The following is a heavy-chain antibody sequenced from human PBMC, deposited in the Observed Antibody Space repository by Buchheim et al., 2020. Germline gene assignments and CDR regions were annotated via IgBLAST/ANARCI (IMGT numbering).Heavy chain of an antibody. CDR1: GFTFSSYW. V-gene: IGHV3-7*01. CDR2: LKEDGSKK. Sequence: EVQLVESGGGLVQPGGSLRLSCVASGFTFSSYWMSWVRQAPGKGLEWVANLKEDGSKKYFVDSVKGRFTLFSDSSKSTLFLQMISPRGDDTAVYYCARGRGSYSFDSWGQGTL. CDR3: ARGRGSYSFDS. J-gene: IGHJ4*02. D-gene: IGHD1-26*01.